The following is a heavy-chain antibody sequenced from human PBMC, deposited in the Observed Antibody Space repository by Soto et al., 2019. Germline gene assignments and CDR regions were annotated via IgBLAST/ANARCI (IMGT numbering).Heavy chain of an antibody. D-gene: IGHD6-6*01. Sequence: QVQLVQSGAEVKKPGSSVKVSCKASGGTFNTYSFGWLRQAPGQGLQWMGSIIPFIGARNYAQNFQDRVTITADEPTTTAYMELSGLKSEDTAVYFCARGGDSSSLRAFYSYGFDVWGQGTSVTVSS. CDR3: ARGGDSSSLRAFYSYGFDV. CDR1: GGTFNTYS. J-gene: IGHJ6*02. CDR2: IIPFIGAR. V-gene: IGHV1-69*18.